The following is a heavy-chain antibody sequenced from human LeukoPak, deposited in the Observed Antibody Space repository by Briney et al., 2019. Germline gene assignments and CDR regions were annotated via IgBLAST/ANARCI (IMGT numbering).Heavy chain of an antibody. CDR1: GGSISSYY. CDR2: IYYSGST. CDR3: ARARKTTVTTVNWFDP. V-gene: IGHV4-59*01. J-gene: IGHJ5*02. D-gene: IGHD4-11*01. Sequence: SETLSLTCTVSGGSISSYYWSWIRQPPGKGLEWIGYIYYSGSTNYNLSLKSRVNISVVKSKHQLSLKLTSVAAADTAVYYCARARKTTVTTVNWFDPWGQGTLVTVSS.